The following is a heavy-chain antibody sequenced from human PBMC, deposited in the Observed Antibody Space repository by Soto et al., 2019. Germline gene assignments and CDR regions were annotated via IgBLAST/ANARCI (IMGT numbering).Heavy chain of an antibody. CDR3: ARVGCSGGSCYYYYYYGMDV. CDR2: IYTSGST. D-gene: IGHD2-15*01. J-gene: IGHJ6*02. CDR1: GGSISSYY. Sequence: SETLSLTCTVSGGSISSYYWSWIRQPAGKGLEWIGRIYTSGSTNYNPSLKSRVTMSVDTSKNQFSLKLSSVTAADTAVYYCARVGCSGGSCYYYYYYGMDVWGQGTTVTVSS. V-gene: IGHV4-4*07.